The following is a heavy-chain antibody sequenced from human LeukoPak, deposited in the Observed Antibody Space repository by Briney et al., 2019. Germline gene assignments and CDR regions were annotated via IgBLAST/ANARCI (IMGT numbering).Heavy chain of an antibody. J-gene: IGHJ6*02. V-gene: IGHV3-7*02. CDR1: GLTFSSYW. Sequence: PGGSLRLSCAASGLTFSSYWMTWARQAPGKGLEWVANINKDGSEKYYVDSVKGRFTISRDNAKNSLYLQMNSLRAEDTAVYYCASFCANCYYGMDVWGQGTTVTVSS. CDR3: ASFCANCYYGMDV. CDR2: INKDGSEK. D-gene: IGHD4/OR15-4a*01.